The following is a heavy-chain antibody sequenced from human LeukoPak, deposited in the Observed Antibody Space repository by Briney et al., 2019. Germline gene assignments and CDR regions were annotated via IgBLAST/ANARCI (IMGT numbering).Heavy chain of an antibody. D-gene: IGHD3-9*01. CDR1: GITLSLYG. CDR2: IRYDSSNE. J-gene: IGHJ5*02. Sequence: HPGGSLRLSCAASGITLSLYGMHWVRQAPGKGLQWVAFIRYDSSNEFYADSVKGRFTISRDISKSTLYLQMNSLRAEDTAVYYCASHGVLTEGWFDPWGQGTLVTVSP. V-gene: IGHV3-30*02. CDR3: ASHGVLTEGWFDP.